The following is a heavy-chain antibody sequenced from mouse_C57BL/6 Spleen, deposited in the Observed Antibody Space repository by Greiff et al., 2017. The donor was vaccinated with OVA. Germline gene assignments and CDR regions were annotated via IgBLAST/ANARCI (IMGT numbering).Heavy chain of an antibody. J-gene: IGHJ4*01. CDR1: GYAFSSSW. CDR3: ARDYYGSSYEYYAMDY. Sequence: VQLQESGPELVKPGASVKISCKASGYAFSSSWMNWVKQRPGKGLEWIGRIYPGDGDTNYNGKFKGKATLTADKSSSTAYMQLSSLTSEDSAVYFCARDYYGSSYEYYAMDYWGQGTSVTVSS. CDR2: IYPGDGDT. D-gene: IGHD1-1*01. V-gene: IGHV1-82*01.